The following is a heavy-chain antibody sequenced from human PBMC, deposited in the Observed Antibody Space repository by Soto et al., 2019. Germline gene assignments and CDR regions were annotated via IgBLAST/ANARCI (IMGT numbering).Heavy chain of an antibody. CDR1: GYTFTSYY. CDR3: ARDTDEPDYGEPMDV. J-gene: IGHJ6*03. V-gene: IGHV1-46*01. Sequence: ASVKVSCKASGYTFTSYYMHWVRQAPGQGLEWMGIINPSGGSTSYAQKFQGRVTMTRDTSTSTVYMELSSLRSEDTAVYYCARDTDEPDYGEPMDVWGEGTPVTVYS. CDR2: INPSGGST. D-gene: IGHD4-17*01.